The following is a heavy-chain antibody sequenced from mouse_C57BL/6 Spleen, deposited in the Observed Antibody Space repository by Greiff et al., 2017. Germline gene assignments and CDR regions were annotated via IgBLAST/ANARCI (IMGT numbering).Heavy chain of an antibody. J-gene: IGHJ4*01. V-gene: IGHV1-69*01. CDR1: GYTFTSYW. CDR2: IDPSDSYT. D-gene: IGHD1-1*01. CDR3: ARLLEDY. Sequence: VQLQQPGAELVMPGASVKLSCKASGYTFTSYWMHWVKQRPGQGLEWIGEIDPSDSYTNYNQKFKGKSTLTVDKSSSTAYMQLSSLTSEDSAVYYCARLLEDYWGQGTSVTVSS.